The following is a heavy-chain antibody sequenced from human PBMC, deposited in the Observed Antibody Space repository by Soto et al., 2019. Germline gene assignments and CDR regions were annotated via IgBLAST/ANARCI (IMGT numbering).Heavy chain of an antibody. J-gene: IGHJ4*02. CDR2: IDWDDDK. CDR1: RFPLSTSGMC. CDR3: ARMAAGSSGGSCYFFDY. D-gene: IGHD2-15*01. Sequence: XAPTLVTRSHTLTLTCTFSRFPLSTSGMCVRCILQPPGTALEWLALIDWDDDKYYSTALKTRPTISKDTSKNQVVLKMTNMEPVDTATYYCARMAAGSSGGSCYFFDYWGQGTLVTVSS. V-gene: IGHV2-70*01.